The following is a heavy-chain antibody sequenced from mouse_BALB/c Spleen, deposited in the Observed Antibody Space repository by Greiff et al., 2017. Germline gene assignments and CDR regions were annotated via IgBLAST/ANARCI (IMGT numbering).Heavy chain of an antibody. V-gene: IGHV1-19*01. CDR1: GYTFTDYY. Sequence: EVQLQESGPELVKPGASVKMSCKASGYTFTDYYMDWVKQSHGESFEWIGRVNPYNGGTSYNQKFKGKATLTVDKSSSTAYMELNSLTSEDSAVYYCARSGYFDVWGAGTTVTVSS. CDR2: VNPYNGGT. J-gene: IGHJ1*01. CDR3: ARSGYFDV.